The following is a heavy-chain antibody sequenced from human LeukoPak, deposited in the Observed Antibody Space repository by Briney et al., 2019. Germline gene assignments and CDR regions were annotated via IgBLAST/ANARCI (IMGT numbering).Heavy chain of an antibody. CDR2: ISTSSITK. CDR1: GFTFSSYV. J-gene: IGHJ4*02. V-gene: IGHV3-48*01. Sequence: GGSLRLSCAASGFTFSSYVMSWVRQAPGKGLEWVSYISTSSITKYYADSVKGRFTISRDNARNSLYLHMNSLRAEDTAVYYCARQFWHADQYYFDYWGQGTLVTVSS. CDR3: ARQFWHADQYYFDY.